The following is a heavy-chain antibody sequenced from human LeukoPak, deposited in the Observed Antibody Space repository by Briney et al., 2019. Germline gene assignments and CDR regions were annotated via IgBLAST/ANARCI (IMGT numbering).Heavy chain of an antibody. Sequence: GVLRLSGAAPGFTFSSYEMNWVRQAPGKGLEWVSYISSSGSTIYYADSVKGRFTISRDNAKNSLYLRMNSLRAEDTAVYYCARDSRPNSSSSRKDFDYWGQGTLVTVSS. CDR2: ISSSGSTI. J-gene: IGHJ4*02. V-gene: IGHV3-48*03. CDR3: ARDSRPNSSSSRKDFDY. CDR1: GFTFSSYE. D-gene: IGHD6-6*01.